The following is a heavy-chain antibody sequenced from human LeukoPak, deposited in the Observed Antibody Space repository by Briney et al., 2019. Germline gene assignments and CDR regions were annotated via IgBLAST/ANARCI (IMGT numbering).Heavy chain of an antibody. Sequence: SVKVSCKASGGTFSSYTISWVRQAPGRGLEWMGRITPVFGTVDYAQKFQDRVTIIADISTTTVYMELSSLVSEDTAVYYCAGGSRATQGYWGQGTLVTVSS. V-gene: IGHV1-69*08. CDR1: GGTFSSYT. J-gene: IGHJ4*02. D-gene: IGHD6-19*01. CDR2: ITPVFGTV. CDR3: AGGSRATQGY.